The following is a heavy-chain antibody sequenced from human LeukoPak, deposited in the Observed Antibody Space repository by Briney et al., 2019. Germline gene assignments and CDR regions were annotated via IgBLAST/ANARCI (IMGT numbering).Heavy chain of an antibody. V-gene: IGHV3-74*01. J-gene: IGHJ4*02. CDR2: INSDGSST. CDR1: GFTFSSYW. D-gene: IGHD1-7*01. Sequence: PGGSLRLSCAASGFTFSSYWMHWVRQAPGKGLVWVSRINSDGSSTSYADSVKGRFTISRDNAKNTLYLQMNSLRAEDTAVYYCAKDRLELQFYFDYWGQGTLVTVSS. CDR3: AKDRLELQFYFDY.